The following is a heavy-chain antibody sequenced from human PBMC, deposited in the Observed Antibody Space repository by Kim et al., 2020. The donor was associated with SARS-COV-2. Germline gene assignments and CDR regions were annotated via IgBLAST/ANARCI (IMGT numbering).Heavy chain of an antibody. D-gene: IGHD5-12*01. Sequence: ASVKVSCKASGYTFTSYAMHWVRQAPGQRLEWMGWINAGNGNTKYSQKFQGRVTITRDTSASTAYMELSSLRSEDTAVYYCARPGYSGYDLAGSSSFDYWGQGTLVTVSS. CDR3: ARPGYSGYDLAGSSSFDY. CDR2: INAGNGNT. J-gene: IGHJ4*02. CDR1: GYTFTSYA. V-gene: IGHV1-3*01.